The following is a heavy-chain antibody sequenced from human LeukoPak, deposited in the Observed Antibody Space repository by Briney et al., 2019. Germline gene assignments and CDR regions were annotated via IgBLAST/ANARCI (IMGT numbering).Heavy chain of an antibody. J-gene: IGHJ6*02. CDR1: GFTLDDYG. D-gene: IGHD2-2*01. CDR3: AREGYCSSTSCAYGMDV. Sequence: GGSLRLSCAASGFTLDDYGMSWVRQVPGKGLEWVSGINWNGGSTGYVDSVKGRFTISRDNAKNSLYLQMNSLRAEDTAFYYCAREGYCSSTSCAYGMDVWGQGTTVTVSS. V-gene: IGHV3-20*04. CDR2: INWNGGST.